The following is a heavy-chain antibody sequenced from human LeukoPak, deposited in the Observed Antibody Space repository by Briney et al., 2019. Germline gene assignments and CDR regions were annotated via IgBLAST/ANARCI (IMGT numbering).Heavy chain of an antibody. CDR2: ISYDRSDK. J-gene: IGHJ3*02. CDR3: ARTAYGDYGFSAFDI. Sequence: GRSLRLSCAASGFTFRSYGMHWVRQTPGKGLEWVAFISYDRSDKYYADSVKGRFTISRDNSKNTLYLQMNSLRAEDTAVYYCARTAYGDYGFSAFDIWGQGTMVTVSS. CDR1: GFTFRSYG. D-gene: IGHD4-17*01. V-gene: IGHV3-30*03.